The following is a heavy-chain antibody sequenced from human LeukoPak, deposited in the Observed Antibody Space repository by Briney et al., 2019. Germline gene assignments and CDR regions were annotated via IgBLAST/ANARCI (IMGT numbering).Heavy chain of an antibody. Sequence: QPGGSLRLSCAASGFTFSSYGMHWVRQAPGKGLGWVAVIWYDGSNKYYADSVKGRFTISRDNSKNTLYLQMNSLRAEDTAVYYCARELKDYDILTGWSLGPWGQGTLVTVSS. CDR2: IWYDGSNK. J-gene: IGHJ5*02. V-gene: IGHV3-33*01. CDR1: GFTFSSYG. CDR3: ARELKDYDILTGWSLGP. D-gene: IGHD3-9*01.